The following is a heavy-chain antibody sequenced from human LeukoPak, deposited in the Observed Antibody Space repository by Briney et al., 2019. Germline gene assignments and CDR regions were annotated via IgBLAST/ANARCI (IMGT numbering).Heavy chain of an antibody. V-gene: IGHV3-23*01. J-gene: IGHJ4*02. CDR2: ISGSGGST. Sequence: GGSLRLSCAVSGFTFTSYWMSWVRQAPGKGLEWVSAISGSGGSTYYADSVKGRFTISRDNGKNSLYLQMNSLRAEDTAVYYCARYRHLGYWGQGTLVTVSS. CDR3: ARYRHLGY. CDR1: GFTFTSYW. D-gene: IGHD2-2*02.